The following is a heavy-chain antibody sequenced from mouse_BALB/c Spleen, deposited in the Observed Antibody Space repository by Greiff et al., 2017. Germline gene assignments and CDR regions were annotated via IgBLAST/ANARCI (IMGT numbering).Heavy chain of an antibody. CDR1: GYSITSGYY. V-gene: IGHV3-6*02. CDR2: ISYDGSN. J-gene: IGHJ2*01. CDR3: ARGMIDYFDY. D-gene: IGHD2-4*01. Sequence: DVKLQESGPGLVKPSQSLSLTCSVTGYSITSGYYWNWIRQFPGNKLEWMGYISYDGSNNYNPSLKNRISITRDTSKNQFFLKLNSVTTEDTATYYCARGMIDYFDYWGQGTTLTVSS.